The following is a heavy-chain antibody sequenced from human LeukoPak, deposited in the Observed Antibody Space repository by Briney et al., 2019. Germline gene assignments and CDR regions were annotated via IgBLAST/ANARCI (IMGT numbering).Heavy chain of an antibody. CDR2: IYHSGST. Sequence: SETLSLTCTVSGYSISSGYYWGWIRQPPGKGLEWIGSIYHSGSTYYNPSLKSRVTISVDTSKNQFSLKLSSVTAADTAVYYCARLVRRRKGSGAPRSPPGGTIANNYYYYYMDVWGKGTTVTISS. CDR3: ARLVRRRKGSGAPRSPPGGTIANNYYYYYMDV. V-gene: IGHV4-38-2*02. J-gene: IGHJ6*03. CDR1: GYSISSGYY. D-gene: IGHD3-10*01.